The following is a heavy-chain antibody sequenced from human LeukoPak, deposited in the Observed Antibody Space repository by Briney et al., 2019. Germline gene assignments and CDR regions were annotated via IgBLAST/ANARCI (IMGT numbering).Heavy chain of an antibody. CDR2: LTPSGSST. V-gene: IGHV3-23*01. J-gene: IGHJ4*02. Sequence: GGTLRLSCAASGFTFSSYGMSWVRQAPGKGLEWVSALTPSGSSTYYADSVKGRFTFSRDNSKNTLYLQMNSLRVEDTAIYYCAKVGSSSWDYFDSWGQGTLVTVSP. CDR3: AKVGSSSWDYFDS. CDR1: GFTFSSYG. D-gene: IGHD6-13*01.